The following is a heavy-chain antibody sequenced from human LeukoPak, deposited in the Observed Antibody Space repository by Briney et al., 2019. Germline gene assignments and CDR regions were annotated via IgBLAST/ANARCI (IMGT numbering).Heavy chain of an antibody. CDR2: IISVFGTT. Sequence: ASVKVSCKASGDTFSSHSLSWVRQAPGQGLEWMGRIISVFGTTNYAQKFQGRLTISADESSRTAYMELSSLRSEDTAVYSCATEWADAFDIWGQGTMVTVSS. D-gene: IGHD1-26*01. CDR3: ATEWADAFDI. J-gene: IGHJ3*02. V-gene: IGHV1-69*13. CDR1: GDTFSSHS.